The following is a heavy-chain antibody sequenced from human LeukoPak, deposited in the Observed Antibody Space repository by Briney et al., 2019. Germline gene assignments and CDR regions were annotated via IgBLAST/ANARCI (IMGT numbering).Heavy chain of an antibody. D-gene: IGHD6-6*01. CDR3: AKDTYSSSPYYFDY. CDR1: GFTFNNYA. V-gene: IGHV3-23*01. CDR2: ISSGGST. J-gene: IGHJ4*02. Sequence: GGSLRLSCAAAGFTFNNYAMSWVRQAPGKGLKWVSGISSGGSTYYADSVKGRFTISRDNSKNTLFLQVNSLRAEDTAAYYCAKDTYSSSPYYFDYWGQGTLVTVSS.